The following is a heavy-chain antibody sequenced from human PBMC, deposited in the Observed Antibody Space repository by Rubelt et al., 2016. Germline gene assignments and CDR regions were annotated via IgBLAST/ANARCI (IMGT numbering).Heavy chain of an antibody. CDR3: ARGKEGLGVTRMDY. J-gene: IGHJ4*02. CDR1: GGSFSGYY. Sequence: QVQLQQWGAGLLKPSETLSLTCAVYGGSFSGYYWSWIRQPPGKGLEWLGEINHSGSTNYNPSLKSRVTISVATSKSQFTRKPGFVTAADTAVYYCARGKEGLGVTRMDYWGQGTLVTVSS. D-gene: IGHD1-26*01. CDR2: INHSGST. V-gene: IGHV4-34*01.